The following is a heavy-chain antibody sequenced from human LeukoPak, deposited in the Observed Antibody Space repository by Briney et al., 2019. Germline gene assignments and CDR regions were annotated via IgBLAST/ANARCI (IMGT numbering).Heavy chain of an antibody. Sequence: SSETLSLTCSVSGGPLSSYYWSWVRQPAGKGLEWIGRIYFRGGAKYNPSLKSRVSMSLDTSKNQISLRLTYVTAADTAVYYCARDRGGILVGNDAFDMWGKGTMVTVSS. D-gene: IGHD3-10*01. CDR1: GGPLSSYY. V-gene: IGHV4-4*07. J-gene: IGHJ3*02. CDR3: ARDRGGILVGNDAFDM. CDR2: IYFRGGA.